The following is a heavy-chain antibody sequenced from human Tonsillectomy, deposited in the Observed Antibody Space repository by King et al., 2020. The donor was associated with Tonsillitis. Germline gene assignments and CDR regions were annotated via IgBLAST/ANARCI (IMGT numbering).Heavy chain of an antibody. V-gene: IGHV4-30-2*01. Sequence: QLQESGSGLVKPSQTLSLTCAVSGGSISSGGYSGSWIRQPPGKGLEWIGYIYHSGSTYYNPSLKSRVTISVDRSKNQFSLKLSSVTAADTAVYYCARGLGRASGYAYYFDYWGQGTLVTVSS. J-gene: IGHJ4*02. D-gene: IGHD3-3*01. CDR1: GGSISSGGYS. CDR2: IYHSGST. CDR3: ARGLGRASGYAYYFDY.